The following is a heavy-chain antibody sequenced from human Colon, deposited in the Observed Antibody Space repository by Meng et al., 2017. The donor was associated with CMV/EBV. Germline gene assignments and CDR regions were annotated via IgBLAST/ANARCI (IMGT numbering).Heavy chain of an antibody. CDR2: IYTDGRA. V-gene: IGHV3-53*01. D-gene: IGHD1-14*01. J-gene: IGHJ4*02. CDR1: GFTVSSWY. Sequence: GESLKISCAASGFTVSSWYMSWVRQAPGKGLEWVSVIYTDGRAYYADSVKGRFTISRDNAKNSLYLQMNSLRADDTAVYYCARGGEMNHDYWGQGTLVTVSS. CDR3: ARGGEMNHDY.